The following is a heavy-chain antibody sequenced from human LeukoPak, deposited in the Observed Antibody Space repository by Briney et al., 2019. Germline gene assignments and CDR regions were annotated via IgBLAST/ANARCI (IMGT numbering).Heavy chain of an antibody. J-gene: IGHJ4*02. CDR3: ARSPFGDSTYGDLFDY. V-gene: IGHV1-69*02. CDR2: IIPILGIA. Sequence: SVKVSCKASGGTFSSYTISWVRQAPGQGLEWMGRIIPILGIANYAQKFQGRVTITADKSTSTAYMELSSLRSEDTAVYYCARSPFGDSTYGDLFDYWGQGTLVTVSS. CDR1: GGTFSSYT. D-gene: IGHD4-11*01.